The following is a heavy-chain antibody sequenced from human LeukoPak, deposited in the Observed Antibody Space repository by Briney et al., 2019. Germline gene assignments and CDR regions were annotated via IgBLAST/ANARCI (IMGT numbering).Heavy chain of an antibody. Sequence: PGGSLRLSCAASGFTFSSYAMNWVRQAPGKGLEWVSSISCSSSYIYYADSLKGRFTVSRDNARNSLSLKMNSLRAEDTALYYWARNRIPYCIGGSCSYLDYWGQGTLVTVSS. CDR2: ISCSSSYI. V-gene: IGHV3-21*01. CDR3: ARNRIPYCIGGSCSYLDY. J-gene: IGHJ4*02. CDR1: GFTFSSYA. D-gene: IGHD2-15*01.